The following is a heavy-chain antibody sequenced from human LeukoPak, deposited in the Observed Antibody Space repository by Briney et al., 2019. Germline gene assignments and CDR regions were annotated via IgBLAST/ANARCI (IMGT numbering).Heavy chain of an antibody. J-gene: IGHJ3*02. CDR1: GYNFNRYW. Sequence: GESLKISWKGSGYNFNRYWYGWVRQMPGKSLEWMGIIYAGDSYTRYSPSFQGQVTISADKSISTACLQWSSLKASDTAMYYCARRKLGDVDYGDCTDAFDIWGPGTMVTVSS. CDR2: IYAGDSYT. V-gene: IGHV5-51*01. CDR3: ARRKLGDVDYGDCTDAFDI. D-gene: IGHD4-17*01.